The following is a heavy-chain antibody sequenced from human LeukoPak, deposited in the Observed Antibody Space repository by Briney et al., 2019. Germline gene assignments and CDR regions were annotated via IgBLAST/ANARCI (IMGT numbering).Heavy chain of an antibody. V-gene: IGHV3-21*01. CDR2: ISSDSSYI. CDR1: GFTFSSCS. Sequence: GGSLRLSSAASGFTFSSCSMNWVRQAPGKGLEWVSAISSDSSYIYYADSVRGRFTISRDNAKNSLYLQMNSLRAEDTAVYYCARIRDFGASYHYFYMDVWGKGTTVTVSS. J-gene: IGHJ6*03. D-gene: IGHD4-17*01. CDR3: ARIRDFGASYHYFYMDV.